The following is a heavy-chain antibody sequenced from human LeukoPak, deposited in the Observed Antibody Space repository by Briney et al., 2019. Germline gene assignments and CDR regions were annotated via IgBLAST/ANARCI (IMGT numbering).Heavy chain of an antibody. J-gene: IGHJ6*02. CDR3: ARCGGTCSLPSTSAMVV. Sequence: GRSLRLSCAASGFIFSSYAVHWVRQAPGKGLEWVAVISSDGRHIFYADSVKGRFTISRDNSKNTLYLQMNSLRAEDTALYLCARCGGTCSLPSTSAMVVWGQGTTVTVS. CDR1: GFIFSSYA. D-gene: IGHD2-21*01. CDR2: ISSDGRHI. V-gene: IGHV3-30*04.